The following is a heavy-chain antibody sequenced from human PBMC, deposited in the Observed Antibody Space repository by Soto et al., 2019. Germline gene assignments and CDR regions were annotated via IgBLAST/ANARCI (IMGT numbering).Heavy chain of an antibody. CDR2: ISGYNGNT. CDR1: GYTFTSYG. V-gene: IGHV1-18*01. Sequence: QVQLVQSGAEVKKPGASVKVSCQASGYTFTSYGIIWVRQAPGQGLEWMGWISGYNGNTKYAQKLQGRVTMTTDTFTRRAYMVLMSLRSVDTAVYYCARYLGGQIVYYWCQGTLVTVSS. CDR3: ARYLGGQIVYY. J-gene: IGHJ4*02. D-gene: IGHD1-26*01.